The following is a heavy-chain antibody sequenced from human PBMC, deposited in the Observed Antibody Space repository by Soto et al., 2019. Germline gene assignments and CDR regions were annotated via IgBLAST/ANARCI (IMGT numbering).Heavy chain of an antibody. D-gene: IGHD3-9*01. CDR3: ARARGLRYFDWLPNAGEEDGMDV. Sequence: EVQLVESGGGLVQPGGSLRLSCAASGFTFSSYSMNWVRQAPGKGLEWVSYISSSSSTIYYADSVKGRFTISRDNAKNSLYLQMNSLRDEDTAVYYCARARGLRYFDWLPNAGEEDGMDVWGQGTTVTVSS. CDR2: ISSSSSTI. CDR1: GFTFSSYS. V-gene: IGHV3-48*02. J-gene: IGHJ6*02.